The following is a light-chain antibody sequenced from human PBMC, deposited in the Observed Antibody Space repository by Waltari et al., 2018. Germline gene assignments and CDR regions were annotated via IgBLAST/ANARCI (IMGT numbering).Light chain of an antibody. Sequence: EIVLTPSPGTLSLSPGARATLSCRASPTFSSSYLAWYQQNPGQAPRLLIYGASTRAADCPVRFSGSGSGTDFTLTISRLEPEDVAVYYCQHYGTSPPLTFGGGTKVEIK. CDR1: PTFSSSY. CDR2: GAS. J-gene: IGKJ4*01. CDR3: QHYGTSPPLT. V-gene: IGKV3-20*01.